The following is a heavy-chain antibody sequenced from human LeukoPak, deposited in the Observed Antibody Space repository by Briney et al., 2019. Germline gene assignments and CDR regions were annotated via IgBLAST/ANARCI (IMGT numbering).Heavy chain of an antibody. CDR2: FDPEDGET. D-gene: IGHD6-19*01. CDR3: ATGRQWLPTDY. V-gene: IGHV1-24*01. CDR1: GYTLTELS. Sequence: GASVKVSCKVSGYTLTELSMHWVRQAPGKGLEWMGGFDPEDGETIYAQKFQGRVTMTENTSTATAYMELRGLKSEDSAVYYCATGRQWLPTDYWGQGTLVTVSS. J-gene: IGHJ4*02.